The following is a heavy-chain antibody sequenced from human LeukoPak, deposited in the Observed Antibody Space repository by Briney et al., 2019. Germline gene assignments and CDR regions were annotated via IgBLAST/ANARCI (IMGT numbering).Heavy chain of an antibody. CDR3: ARGDRDYYDSSGYYTPNDY. Sequence: GGSLRLSCAASGFTFSSYWMSWVRQAPGKGLEWVAYINQDGSEKYYVDSVKGRFTISRDNAKNSLYLQMNSLRAEDTAVYYCARGDRDYYDSSGYYTPNDYWGQGTLVTVSS. CDR1: GFTFSSYW. V-gene: IGHV3-7*01. CDR2: INQDGSEK. D-gene: IGHD3-22*01. J-gene: IGHJ4*02.